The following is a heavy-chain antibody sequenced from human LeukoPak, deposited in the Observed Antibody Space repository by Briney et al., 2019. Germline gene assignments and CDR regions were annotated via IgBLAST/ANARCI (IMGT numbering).Heavy chain of an antibody. V-gene: IGHV4-61*08. CDR1: GGSISSGDYY. D-gene: IGHD3-22*01. Sequence: SETLSLTCTVSGGSISSGDYYWSWIRQPPGKGLEWIGYIYYSGSTNYNPSLKSRVTMSVDTSKNQFSLKLSSVTAADTAVYYCASDSSGYYYYFDYWGQGTLVTVSS. J-gene: IGHJ4*02. CDR3: ASDSSGYYYYFDY. CDR2: IYYSGST.